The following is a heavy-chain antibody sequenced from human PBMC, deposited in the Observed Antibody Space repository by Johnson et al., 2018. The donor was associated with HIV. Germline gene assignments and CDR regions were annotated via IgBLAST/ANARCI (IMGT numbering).Heavy chain of an antibody. D-gene: IGHD5-12*01. J-gene: IGHJ3*01. CDR3: AKGHSSGYPKDAFDL. CDR2: ISYDGSNK. CDR1: GFTFSSYD. V-gene: IGHV3-30*18. Sequence: QMLLVESGGGVVQPGRSLRLSCAASGFTFSSYDMHWVRQAPGKGLEWVALISYDGSNKYHADSVKGRFTISRDNSKNTLYLQMNSLRTEDTAMYYCAKGHSSGYPKDAFDLWGRGTIVTVSS.